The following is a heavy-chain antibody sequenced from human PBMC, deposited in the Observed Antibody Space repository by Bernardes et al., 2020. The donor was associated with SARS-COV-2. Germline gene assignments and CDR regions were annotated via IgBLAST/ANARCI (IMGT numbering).Heavy chain of an antibody. V-gene: IGHV1-24*01. J-gene: IGHJ6*02. Sequence: ASVKVSCKVSGYTLTELSMHWVRQAPGKGLEWMGGFDPEDGETIYAQKFQGRVTMTEDTSTDTAYMELSSLRSEDTAVYYCATGEVGAKGNYYYYGMDVWGQGTTVTVSS. CDR1: GYTLTELS. CDR3: ATGEVGAKGNYYYYGMDV. CDR2: FDPEDGET. D-gene: IGHD1-26*01.